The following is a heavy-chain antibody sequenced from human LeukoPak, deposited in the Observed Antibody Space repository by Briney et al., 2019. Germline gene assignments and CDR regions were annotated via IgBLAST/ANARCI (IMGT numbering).Heavy chain of an antibody. V-gene: IGHV3-48*03. D-gene: IGHD6-13*01. J-gene: IGHJ4*02. Sequence: GGSLRLSCAASGFTFSSYEMNWVRQAPGKGLEWVSYISSSGSTIYYADSVKGRFTISRDNAKNSLYLQMNSLRAEDTAVYYCARGVYSSSWYYFDYWGQGTLVTVS. CDR1: GFTFSSYE. CDR3: ARGVYSSSWYYFDY. CDR2: ISSSGSTI.